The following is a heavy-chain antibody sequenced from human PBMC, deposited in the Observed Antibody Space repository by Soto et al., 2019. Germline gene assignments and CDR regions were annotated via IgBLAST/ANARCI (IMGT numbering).Heavy chain of an antibody. J-gene: IGHJ5*02. D-gene: IGHD3-22*01. Sequence: SVKVSCKASGGTFSSYAISWVRQAPGQGLEWMGGIIPIFGTANCAQKFQGRVTITADESTSTAYMELSSLRYEDTAVYYCARAPLNYYDSSGYYFNWFDPWGQGTLVTVSS. CDR3: ARAPLNYYDSSGYYFNWFDP. CDR1: GGTFSSYA. V-gene: IGHV1-69*13. CDR2: IIPIFGTA.